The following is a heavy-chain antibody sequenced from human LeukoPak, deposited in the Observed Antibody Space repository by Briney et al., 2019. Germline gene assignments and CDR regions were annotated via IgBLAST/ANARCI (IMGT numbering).Heavy chain of an antibody. D-gene: IGHD3-22*01. CDR1: GGSISSYY. J-gene: IGHJ5*02. CDR3: ARDYVRSGYYYWFDP. V-gene: IGHV4-59*01. Sequence: SETLSLTCTVSGGSISSYYWSWIRQPPGKGLEWIGYIYYSGSTNYNPSLKSRVTISVDTSKNQFSLKLSSVTAADTAVYCCARDYVRSGYYYWFDPWGQGTLVTVSS. CDR2: IYYSGST.